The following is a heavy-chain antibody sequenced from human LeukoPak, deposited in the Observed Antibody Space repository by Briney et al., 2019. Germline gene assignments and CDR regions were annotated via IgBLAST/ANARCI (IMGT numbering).Heavy chain of an antibody. J-gene: IGHJ4*02. Sequence: GGSLRLSCAASGFTFSSYAMSWVRQTPGKGLEWVSAISGSGGSTYYADSVKGRFTISRDNSKNTLYLQMNSLRAEDTAVYYCAKLIVGATEYFDYWGQGTLVTVSS. CDR3: AKLIVGATEYFDY. CDR1: GFTFSSYA. V-gene: IGHV3-23*01. D-gene: IGHD1-26*01. CDR2: ISGSGGST.